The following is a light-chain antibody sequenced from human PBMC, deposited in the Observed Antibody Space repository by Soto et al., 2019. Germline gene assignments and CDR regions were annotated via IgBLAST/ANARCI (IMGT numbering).Light chain of an antibody. J-gene: IGKJ5*01. CDR2: DTS. CDR3: QQRSTWPLIT. Sequence: EIVLTQSPGTLSLSPGERATLSCRASQSVSTYLAWYQQNPGLAPRLLIYDTSSRATGIPARFSGSGSGTAFTLTISSLAPEDFAVYYCQQRSTWPLITFGKGTRLEI. V-gene: IGKV3-11*01. CDR1: QSVSTY.